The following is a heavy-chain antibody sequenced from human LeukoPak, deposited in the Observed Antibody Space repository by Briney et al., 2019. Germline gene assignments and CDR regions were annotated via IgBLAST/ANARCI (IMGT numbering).Heavy chain of an antibody. D-gene: IGHD5-24*01. Sequence: ASVKVSCKGSGYTFTNSYIHWVRQAPGQGLEWMGLINPGGGNTNYAQNFQGRLTMTRDTSTTTVYMELSSLRSEDTAIYYCARIRDGYNDAYDIWGQGTVVTVPS. CDR2: INPGGGNT. CDR1: GYTFTNSY. J-gene: IGHJ3*02. V-gene: IGHV1-46*01. CDR3: ARIRDGYNDAYDI.